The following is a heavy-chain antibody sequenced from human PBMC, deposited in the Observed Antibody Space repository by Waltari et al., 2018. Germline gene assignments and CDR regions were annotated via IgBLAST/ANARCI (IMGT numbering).Heavy chain of an antibody. CDR3: AKDLEYYYDSSGYGGAFDI. J-gene: IGHJ3*02. Sequence: EVQLVESGGGLVQPGRSLRLSCAASGFTFDDYAMHWVRQAPGKGLEWVSGISWNSGSIGYADSVKGRFTISRDNAKNSLYLQMNSLRAEDTALYYCAKDLEYYYDSSGYGGAFDIWGQGTMVTVSS. V-gene: IGHV3-9*01. CDR2: ISWNSGSI. D-gene: IGHD3-22*01. CDR1: GFTFDDYA.